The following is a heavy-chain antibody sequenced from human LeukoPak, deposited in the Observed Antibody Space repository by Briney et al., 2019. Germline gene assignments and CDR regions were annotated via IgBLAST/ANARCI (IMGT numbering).Heavy chain of an antibody. CDR3: ASLPSGGYYYYYGIDV. CDR1: GGTFSSYT. V-gene: IGHV1-69*02. D-gene: IGHD3-3*01. CDR2: IIPILGIA. J-gene: IGHJ6*02. Sequence: GASVKVSCKASGGTFSSYTISWVRQAPGQVLEWMGRIIPILGIANYAQKFQGRVTITADKSTSTAYMELSSLRSEDTAVYYCASLPSGGYYYYYGIDVWGQGTTVTVSS.